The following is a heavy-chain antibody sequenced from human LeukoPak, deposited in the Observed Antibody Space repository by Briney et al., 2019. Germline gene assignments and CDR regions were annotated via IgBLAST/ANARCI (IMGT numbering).Heavy chain of an antibody. CDR1: GGSINFYY. CDR3: ARGIADPYSFDS. D-gene: IGHD6-13*01. V-gene: IGHV4-4*07. CDR2: IYSTGST. J-gene: IGHJ4*02. Sequence: SETLSLTCTVSGGSINFYYWSWIRKPAGKGLEWLGRIYSTGSTNYSPSLKSRVTMSVDMSKNQFSLNLSTVTAADTAVYYCARGIADPYSFDSWGQGTLVTVSS.